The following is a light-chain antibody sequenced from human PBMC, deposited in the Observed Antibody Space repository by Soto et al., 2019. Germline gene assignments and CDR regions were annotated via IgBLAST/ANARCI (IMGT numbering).Light chain of an antibody. CDR3: CSNAGGFYV. J-gene: IGLJ1*01. CDR2: DVS. Sequence: QSVLTQPRSVSGSPGQSVTISCTGTSSDVGGYNYVSWYQQHPGKAPKLMIFDVSKRPSGVPDRFSGSKSGSTASLTISGPQADDEADYYCCSNAGGFYVVGTGTKATAL. CDR1: SSDVGGYNY. V-gene: IGLV2-11*01.